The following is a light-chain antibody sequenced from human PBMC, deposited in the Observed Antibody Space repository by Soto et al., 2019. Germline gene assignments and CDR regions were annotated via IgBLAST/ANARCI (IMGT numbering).Light chain of an antibody. CDR3: CSYAGSYTLM. V-gene: IGLV2-11*01. CDR1: SSDVGGYNY. J-gene: IGLJ3*02. Sequence: QSVLTQPGSVSGSPGQSVTISCTGTSSDVGGYNYVSWYQQHPGKAPKLMIYDVSKRPSGVPDRFSGSKSGNTASLTISGLQAEDEADYYCCSYAGSYTLMFGGGTKVTVL. CDR2: DVS.